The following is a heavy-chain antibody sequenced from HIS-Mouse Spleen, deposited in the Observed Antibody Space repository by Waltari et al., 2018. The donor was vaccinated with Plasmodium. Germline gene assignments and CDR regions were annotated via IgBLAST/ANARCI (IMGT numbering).Heavy chain of an antibody. CDR3: ASSGSGSYYY. D-gene: IGHD3-10*01. V-gene: IGHV4-34*01. J-gene: IGHJ4*02. CDR1: GGSFSGYH. CDR2: INHSGST. Sequence: QVQLQQWGAGLLKPSETLSLTCAVYGGSFSGYHWSWIRQPPGKGLEWIGEINHSGSTNYNPSLKSRVTISVDTSKNQFSLKLSSVTAADTAVYYCASSGSGSYYYWGQGTLVTVSS.